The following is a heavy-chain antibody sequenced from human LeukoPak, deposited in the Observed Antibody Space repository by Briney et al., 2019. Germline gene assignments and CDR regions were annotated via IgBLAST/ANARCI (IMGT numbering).Heavy chain of an antibody. CDR2: ISAYNGNK. CDR3: ARYYDSSGYYSRPNYFDY. Sequence: ASVKVSCKASGYTFTSYGISWVRQAPGQGLEWMGWISAYNGNKNYAQKLQGRVTMTTDTSTSTAYMELRSLRSDDTAVYYCARYYDSSGYYSRPNYFDYWGQGTLVTVSS. D-gene: IGHD3-22*01. CDR1: GYTFTSYG. V-gene: IGHV1-18*01. J-gene: IGHJ4*02.